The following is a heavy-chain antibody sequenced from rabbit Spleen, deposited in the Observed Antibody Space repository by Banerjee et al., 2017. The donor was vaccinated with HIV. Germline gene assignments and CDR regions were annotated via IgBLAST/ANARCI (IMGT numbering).Heavy chain of an antibody. Sequence: QSLEESGGDLVKPEGSLTLTCTASGFSFTGTYYMCWVRQAPGKGLEWIACIYAGSSGKTYYASWAKGRFTISKTSSTVDLKMTSLTAADTATYFCASSSSGNDRFNLWGQGTLVTVS. J-gene: IGHJ4*01. CDR1: GFSFTGTYY. D-gene: IGHD1-1*01. CDR3: ASSSSGNDRFNL. CDR2: IYAGSSGKT. V-gene: IGHV1S40*01.